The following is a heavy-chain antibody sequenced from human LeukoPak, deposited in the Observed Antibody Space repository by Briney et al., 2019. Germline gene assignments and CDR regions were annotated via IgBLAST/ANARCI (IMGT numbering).Heavy chain of an antibody. J-gene: IGHJ4*02. CDR1: GFTFSSYA. V-gene: IGHV3-23*01. D-gene: IGHD2-2*03. CDR2: ISGSGDII. Sequence: GGSLRLSCAASGFTFSSYAMTWVRQVPGKGLEWVSSISGSGDIIYYADSVKGRFTVSRDNSKNTLHVQMNSLRAEDTAVYYCAPSRGLDMIFNDWGQGTLVTVSS. CDR3: APSRGLDMIFND.